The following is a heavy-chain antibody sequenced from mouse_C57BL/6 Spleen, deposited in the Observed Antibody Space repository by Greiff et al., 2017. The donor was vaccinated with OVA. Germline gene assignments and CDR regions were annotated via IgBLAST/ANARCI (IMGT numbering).Heavy chain of an antibody. CDR3: AGDGYSLVYYYV. CDR2: IYPRSGNT. CDR1: GYTFTSYG. J-gene: IGHJ1*03. D-gene: IGHD2-3*01. V-gene: IGHV1-81*01. Sequence: QVQLQQSGAELARPGASVKLSCKASGYTFTSYGISWVKQSTGQGLEWIGEIYPRSGNTYYNEKFKGKATLTADKSSSTAYMELRSLTSEDSAVYFCAGDGYSLVYYYVWGTGTTVTVAS.